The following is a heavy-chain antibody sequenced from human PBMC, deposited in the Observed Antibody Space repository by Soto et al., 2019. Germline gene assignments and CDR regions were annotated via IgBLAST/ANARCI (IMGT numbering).Heavy chain of an antibody. CDR2: ITETGGDT. CDR1: GFTFSNFV. J-gene: IGHJ6*02. CDR3: TKASSDRHHMDV. Sequence: GGSLRLSCAASGFTFSNFVMRWVRQTPGKGLEWVSTITETGGDTYYTDSVKGRFTVSRDNSKNTLYLQMTSLRAEDTALYYCTKASSDRHHMDVWGQGTTVTVSS. V-gene: IGHV3-23*01.